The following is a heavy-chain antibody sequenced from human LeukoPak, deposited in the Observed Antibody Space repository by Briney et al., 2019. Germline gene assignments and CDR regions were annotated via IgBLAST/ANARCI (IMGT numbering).Heavy chain of an antibody. V-gene: IGHV3-73*01. CDR3: TRRVVVVAANTSGDY. Sequence: GGSLKLSCAASGFTFSGSAMPWVRQASGKGLEWVGRIRSKANSYATAYAASVKGRFTISRDDSKNTAYLQMNSLKTEDTAVYYCTRRVVVVAANTSGDYWGQGTLVTVSS. CDR1: GFTFSGSA. J-gene: IGHJ4*02. CDR2: IRSKANSYAT. D-gene: IGHD2-15*01.